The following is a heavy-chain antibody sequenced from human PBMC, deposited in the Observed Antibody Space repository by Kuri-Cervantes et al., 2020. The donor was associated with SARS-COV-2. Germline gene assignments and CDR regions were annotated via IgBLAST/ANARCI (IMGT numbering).Heavy chain of an antibody. CDR1: EFNFRYYG. D-gene: IGHD3-10*01. CDR3: AKPGSVRGIIREDHYGLDV. J-gene: IGHJ6*02. Sequence: GESLKISCVASEFNFRYYGMYWVRQAPGKGLEWMAVISYDGRDTYYGDSVKGRFTISRDNSKNTPYLQMNSLRPEDTAVYYCAKPGSVRGIIREDHYGLDVWGQGTTVTVSS. V-gene: IGHV3-30*18. CDR2: ISYDGRDT.